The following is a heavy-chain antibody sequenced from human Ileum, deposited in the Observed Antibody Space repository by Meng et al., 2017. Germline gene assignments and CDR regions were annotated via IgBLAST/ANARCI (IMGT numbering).Heavy chain of an antibody. CDR2: IYPTGNT. J-gene: IGHJ4*02. D-gene: IGHD6-13*01. CDR1: GGSISSYD. CDR3: ASSAPGTRLRLQT. V-gene: IGHV4-4*07. Sequence: SETLSLTCTVSGGSISSYDWNWIRQPAGEGLEWIGRIYPTGNTNYNPSLRSRVTISADTSKNQLSLRLNSVTAADTAVYYCASSAPGTRLRLQTWGQGKLVNGAS.